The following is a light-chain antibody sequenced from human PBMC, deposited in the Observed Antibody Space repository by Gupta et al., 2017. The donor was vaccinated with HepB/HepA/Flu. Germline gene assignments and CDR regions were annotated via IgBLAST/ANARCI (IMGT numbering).Light chain of an antibody. J-gene: IGKJ1*01. V-gene: IGKV1-39*01. CDR2: AAS. Sequence: DIEMTQSPSSLSASVGDRVTITCRASQSISSYLNWYQQKPGKAHKLMIYAASRLQSGVPSRFSGSGSGKDFPLTISRLPPEDFATYYWQPRYSQWTFGQGTKVEIK. CDR3: QPRYSQWT. CDR1: QSISSY.